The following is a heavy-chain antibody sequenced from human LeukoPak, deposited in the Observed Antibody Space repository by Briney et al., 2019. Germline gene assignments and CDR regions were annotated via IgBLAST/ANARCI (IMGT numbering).Heavy chain of an antibody. CDR1: GFTFSSYS. Sequence: PGGSLRLSCAASGFTFSSYSMNWVRQAPGKGLEWASSISSYSDYTYYPDSVQGRFTISRDNAKNSLYLQMNSLGAEDTAVYYCARATGYGAFDYWGQGTLVTVSS. J-gene: IGHJ4*02. CDR3: ARATGYGAFDY. V-gene: IGHV3-21*01. CDR2: ISSYSDYT. D-gene: IGHD4-17*01.